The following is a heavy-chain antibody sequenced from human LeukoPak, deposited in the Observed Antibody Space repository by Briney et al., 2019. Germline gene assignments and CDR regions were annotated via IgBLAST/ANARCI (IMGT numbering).Heavy chain of an antibody. J-gene: IGHJ4*02. CDR1: GFIFNNYA. CDR3: AKLAVAGSYFDY. V-gene: IGHV3-23*01. CDR2: ISGSGGST. Sequence: GGSLRLSRAASGFIFNNYAMHWVRQAPGKGLEWVSAISGSGGSTYYADSVKGRFTISRDNSKNTLYLQMNSLRAEDTAVYYCAKLAVAGSYFDYWGQGTLVTISS. D-gene: IGHD6-19*01.